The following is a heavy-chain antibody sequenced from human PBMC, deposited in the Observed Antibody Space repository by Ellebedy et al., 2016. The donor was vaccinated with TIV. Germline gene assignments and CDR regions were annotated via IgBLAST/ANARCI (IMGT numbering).Heavy chain of an antibody. Sequence: GGSLRLSCVAPGFSFSSYSMNWVRQAPGKGLEWVSSISSTSTHIYYAHSLEGRFTISRDNAKMSLYLQMNSLRAEDTAVYYCAREFEDYYFDFWGRGTLVTVSS. J-gene: IGHJ2*01. D-gene: IGHD4-11*01. CDR3: AREFEDYYFDF. CDR1: GFSFSSYS. CDR2: ISSTSTHI. V-gene: IGHV3-21*01.